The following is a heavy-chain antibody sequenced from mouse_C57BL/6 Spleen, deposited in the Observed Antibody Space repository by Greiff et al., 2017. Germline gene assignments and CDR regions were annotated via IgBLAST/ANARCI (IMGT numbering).Heavy chain of an antibody. J-gene: IGHJ2*01. Sequence: QVQLKQSGPELVKPGASVKISCKASGYSFTSYYIHWVKQRPGQGLEWIGWIYPGSGNTKYNEKFKGKATLTADTSSSTAYMQLSSLTSEDSAVYYCARSGHSSGRDYWGQGTTLTVSS. CDR3: ARSGHSSGRDY. CDR2: IYPGSGNT. CDR1: GYSFTSYY. V-gene: IGHV1-66*01. D-gene: IGHD3-1*01.